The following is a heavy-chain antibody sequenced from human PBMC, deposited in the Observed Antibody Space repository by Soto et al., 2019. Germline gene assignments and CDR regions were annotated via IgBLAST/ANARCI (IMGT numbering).Heavy chain of an antibody. CDR1: GFTFSSYS. CDR2: ISSSSSYI. J-gene: IGHJ6*03. D-gene: IGHD3-9*01. V-gene: IGHV3-21*01. CDR3: ARGTMDILTGDYYYYMDV. Sequence: EVQLVESGGGLVKPGGSLRLSCAASGFTFSSYSMNWVRQAPGKGLEWVSSISSSSSYIYYADSVKGRFTISRDNAKKSLYLQMNSLRAEDTAVYYCARGTMDILTGDYYYYMDVWGKGTTVTVSS.